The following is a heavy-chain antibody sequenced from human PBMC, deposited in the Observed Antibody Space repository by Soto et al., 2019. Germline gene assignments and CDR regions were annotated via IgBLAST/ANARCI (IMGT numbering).Heavy chain of an antibody. J-gene: IGHJ4*02. D-gene: IGHD6-13*01. CDR2: ISGYNNNK. Sequence: QIQLVQSGTEVREPGASVKVSCQASGYTFTSYGIIWVRQAPGQGLELMGWISGYNNNKNYAQKYQAGVTMTTDTSTRTAYMELRSLRSDDTAVYYCARVGAIAPAEGDYWGQGTLVTVSS. V-gene: IGHV1-18*01. CDR3: ARVGAIAPAEGDY. CDR1: GYTFTSYG.